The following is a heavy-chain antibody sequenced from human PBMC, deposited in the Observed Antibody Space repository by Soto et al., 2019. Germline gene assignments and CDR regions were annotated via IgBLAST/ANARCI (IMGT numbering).Heavy chain of an antibody. D-gene: IGHD5-12*01. V-gene: IGHV3-30*18. CDR2: VSNDGTNK. CDR1: GFTFNIFC. J-gene: IGHJ4*02. Sequence: GGSLRLSCAASGFTFNIFCMHWVRQAPGKGLEWVALVSNDGTNKYYADSVRGRFTISRDSSKNTVFLQMDSLRADDTAVYYCAKGSTRWLESLLHYWGQGTLVTVSS. CDR3: AKGSTRWLESLLHY.